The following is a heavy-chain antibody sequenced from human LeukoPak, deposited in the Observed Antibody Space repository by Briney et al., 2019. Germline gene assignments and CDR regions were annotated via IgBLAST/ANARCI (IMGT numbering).Heavy chain of an antibody. D-gene: IGHD6-19*01. Sequence: GGSLRLSCAASGFHFSSYSMNWVRQAPGKGLELVSSISSSSSYIYYADSVKGRFTISRDNAKNSLYLQMNSLRAEDTAVYYCARVAVADFDYWGQGTLVTVSS. CDR1: GFHFSSYS. CDR2: ISSSSSYI. V-gene: IGHV3-21*01. CDR3: ARVAVADFDY. J-gene: IGHJ4*02.